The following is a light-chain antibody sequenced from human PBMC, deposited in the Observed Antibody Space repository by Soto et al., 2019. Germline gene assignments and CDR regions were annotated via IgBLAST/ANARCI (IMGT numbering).Light chain of an antibody. Sequence: DIQMTQSPSSLSASVGDRVTITCRASQGISNYLAWYQLKPGKVPKLLIYAASTLQSGVPSRFSGSGSGTDFTLTIRSLQTEDVATYYCPKYTSAPRTFGQGTKVEIK. J-gene: IGKJ1*01. V-gene: IGKV1-27*01. CDR1: QGISNY. CDR2: AAS. CDR3: PKYTSAPRT.